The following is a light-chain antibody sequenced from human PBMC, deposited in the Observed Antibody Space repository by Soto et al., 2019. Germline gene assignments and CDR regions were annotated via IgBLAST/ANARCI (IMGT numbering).Light chain of an antibody. J-gene: IGKJ1*01. Sequence: IVLTQSPSTLSSSSSESITLSCRASQSGSSTLAWYQQKPGQPPRLLIYDVSNRATGIPARFSGSGSGTDFTLTITSLEPEDFAVDYCQQYGGSPRTFGQGTKVDIK. V-gene: IGKV3-11*01. CDR1: QSGSST. CDR3: QQYGGSPRT. CDR2: DVS.